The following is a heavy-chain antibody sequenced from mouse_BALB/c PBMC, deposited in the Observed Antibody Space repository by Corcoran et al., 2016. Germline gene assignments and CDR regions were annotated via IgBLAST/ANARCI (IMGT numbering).Heavy chain of an antibody. CDR3: ARNYDYDFDY. CDR1: GYTFTNYG. J-gene: IGHJ2*01. D-gene: IGHD2-4*01. Sequence: QIQLVQSGPELKKSGETVKISCKASGYTFTNYGMNWVKQAPGKGLKWMGWINTYTGEPTYADDFKGRFAFSLETSASTAYLQINNLKNEDTATYFCARNYDYDFDYWGQGTTLTVSS. V-gene: IGHV9-3-1*01. CDR2: INTYTGEP.